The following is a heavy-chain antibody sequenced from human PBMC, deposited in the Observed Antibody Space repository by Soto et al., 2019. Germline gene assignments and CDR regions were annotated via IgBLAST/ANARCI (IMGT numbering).Heavy chain of an antibody. D-gene: IGHD3-3*01. CDR2: IYYSGST. CDR1: GGSVSSGSYY. V-gene: IGHV4-61*01. CDR3: AREEANLMSGPNWFDP. J-gene: IGHJ5*02. Sequence: PSETLSLTCTVSGGSVSSGSYYWSWIRQPPGKGLEWIGYIYYSGSTNYNPSLKSRVTISVDTSKNQFSLKLSFVTAADTSVFYCAREEANLMSGPNWFDPWGQGTLVTVSS.